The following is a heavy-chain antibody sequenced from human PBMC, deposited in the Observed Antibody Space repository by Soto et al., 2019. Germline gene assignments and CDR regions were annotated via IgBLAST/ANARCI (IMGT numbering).Heavy chain of an antibody. V-gene: IGHV3-15*01. Sequence: PGGSLRLSCAASGFTFSNAWMSWVRQAPGKGLEWVGRIKSKTDGGTTDYAAPVKGRFTISRDDSKNTLYLQMNSLKTEDTXVYYCTTSIPTRFLEWLLPXXXXXXGMDVXGXGTTVTVSS. CDR1: GFTFSNAW. J-gene: IGHJ6*04. CDR2: IKSKTDGGTT. D-gene: IGHD3-3*01. CDR3: TTSIPTRFLEWLLPXXXXXXGMDV.